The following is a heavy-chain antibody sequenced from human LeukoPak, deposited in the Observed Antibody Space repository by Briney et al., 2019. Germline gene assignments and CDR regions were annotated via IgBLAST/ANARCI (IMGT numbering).Heavy chain of an antibody. CDR2: IGGNGVDT. D-gene: IGHD1-26*01. Sequence: GGSLRLSCTASGFTFSTYAMGWARQAPGKGLEWVSGIGGNGVDTYYADSAKGRFTISRDNSKNTVYLQMNSLRAEDTALYYCVKAYTTSGTYLEPWGQGTLVTVSS. J-gene: IGHJ4*02. CDR3: VKAYTTSGTYLEP. V-gene: IGHV3-23*01. CDR1: GFTFSTYA.